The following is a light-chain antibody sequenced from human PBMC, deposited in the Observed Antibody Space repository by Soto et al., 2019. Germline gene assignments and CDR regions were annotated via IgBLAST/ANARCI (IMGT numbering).Light chain of an antibody. CDR1: QSVSAN. CDR2: GAS. Sequence: EIVITQSPATPSVSPGERATLSFRASQSVSANLAWYQQKPGQGPRLLIYGASTRATGIPARFSGSGSGTEFTLTISSLQSEDFALYYCQQYNNWPTFGQGTKVDIK. V-gene: IGKV3-15*01. J-gene: IGKJ1*01. CDR3: QQYNNWPT.